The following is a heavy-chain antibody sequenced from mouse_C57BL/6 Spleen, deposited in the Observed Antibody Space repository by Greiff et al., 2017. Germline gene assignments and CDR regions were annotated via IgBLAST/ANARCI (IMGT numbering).Heavy chain of an antibody. J-gene: IGHJ2*01. V-gene: IGHV1-55*01. CDR3: ARGGLRRTCFDY. CDR1: GYTFTSYW. D-gene: IGHD2-2*01. Sequence: QVQLQQPGAELVKPGASVKMSCKASGYTFTSYWITWVKQRPGQGLEWIGDIYPGSGSTNYNEKFKSKATLTGDTSSSTAYMQLSSLTSEDSAVYSCARGGLRRTCFDYWGQGTTLTVSS. CDR2: IYPGSGST.